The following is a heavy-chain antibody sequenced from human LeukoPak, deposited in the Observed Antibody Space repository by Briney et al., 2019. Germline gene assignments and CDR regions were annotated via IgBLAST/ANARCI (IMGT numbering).Heavy chain of an antibody. Sequence: PGGSLRLSCAASGFTFSSYWMSWVRQAPGKGLEWVANIKEDGSEKFHVGSVRGRFTISRDNAKNSLYLQMNSLRAEDTAVYYCARDEDYYDRDAFDIWGQGTMVTVSS. D-gene: IGHD3-22*01. CDR2: IKEDGSEK. V-gene: IGHV3-7*03. J-gene: IGHJ3*02. CDR1: GFTFSSYW. CDR3: ARDEDYYDRDAFDI.